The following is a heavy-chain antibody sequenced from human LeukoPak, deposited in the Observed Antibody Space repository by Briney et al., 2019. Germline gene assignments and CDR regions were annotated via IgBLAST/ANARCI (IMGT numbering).Heavy chain of an antibody. D-gene: IGHD1-26*01. V-gene: IGHV1-18*01. CDR2: ISAYNGNT. Sequence: GASVKVSCKASGYTFTSFGISWVRQAPGQGLEWMGWISAYNGNTRSAQKFQGRVTMTTDTSTNTAYMELRSLRSDDTAVFYCVRVWVGAKDYWGQGTLVTVSS. CDR3: VRVWVGAKDY. J-gene: IGHJ4*02. CDR1: GYTFTSFG.